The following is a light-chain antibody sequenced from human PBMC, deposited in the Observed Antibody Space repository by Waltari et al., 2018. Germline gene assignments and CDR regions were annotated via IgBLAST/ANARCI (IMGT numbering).Light chain of an antibody. V-gene: IGKV4-1*01. CDR3: QQYITSPVT. Sequence: DIMMTQSPDSLAVSLGERATIRCKSSQSVMYSSNNKDYLAWYQQKPGQPPKLLIYWASTRESGVPDRFSGSGSATNFTLTISSLQAEDVAVYWCQQYITSPVTFGQGTRLEIK. J-gene: IGKJ5*01. CDR1: QSVMYSSNNKDY. CDR2: WAS.